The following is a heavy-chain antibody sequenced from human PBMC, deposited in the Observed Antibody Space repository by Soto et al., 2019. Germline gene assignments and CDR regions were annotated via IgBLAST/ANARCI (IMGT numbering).Heavy chain of an antibody. CDR3: ARVFRVLRFLEWSYGMDV. CDR2: INPSGGST. J-gene: IGHJ6*02. V-gene: IGHV1-46*01. Sequence: ASVKVSCKASGYTFTSYYMHWVRQAPGQGLEWMGIINPSGGSTSYAQKFQGRVTMTRDTSTSTVYMELSSLRSEDTAVYYCARVFRVLRFLEWSYGMDVWGQGTKVTVSS. CDR1: GYTFTSYY. D-gene: IGHD3-3*01.